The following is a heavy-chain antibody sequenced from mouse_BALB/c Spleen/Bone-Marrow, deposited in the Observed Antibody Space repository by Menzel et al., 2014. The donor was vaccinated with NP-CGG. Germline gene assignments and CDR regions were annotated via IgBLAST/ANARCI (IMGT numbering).Heavy chain of an antibody. J-gene: IGHJ4*01. Sequence: QVQLQQSGAELARPGASVKLSCKASGYTFTSYWMQWVRQRPGQGLEWIGAICPGDGDTRYTQKFKGKATLTADKSSSTAYMQPSSLASEDSAVYYCARFYGYDGMDYWGQGTSVTVSS. CDR3: ARFYGYDGMDY. V-gene: IGHV1-87*01. D-gene: IGHD2-2*01. CDR2: ICPGDGDT. CDR1: GYTFTSYW.